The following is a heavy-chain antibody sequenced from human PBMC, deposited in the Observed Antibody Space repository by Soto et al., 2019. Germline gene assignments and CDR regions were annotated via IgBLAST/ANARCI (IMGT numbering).Heavy chain of an antibody. CDR3: ARAIAAAGWFDP. Sequence: QVQLVQSGAEVKKPGSSVKVSCKAPGGTFSSYAISWVRQAPGQGLEWMGGIIPIFGTANYAQKFQGRVTLTADESTRTADMELSRLRSEDTAVYYGARAIAAAGWFDPWGKGTLVTVYS. V-gene: IGHV1-69*12. CDR1: GGTFSSYA. J-gene: IGHJ5*02. D-gene: IGHD6-13*01. CDR2: IIPIFGTA.